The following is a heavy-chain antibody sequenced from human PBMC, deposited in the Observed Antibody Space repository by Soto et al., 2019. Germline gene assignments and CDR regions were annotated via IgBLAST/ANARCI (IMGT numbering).Heavy chain of an antibody. CDR1: GASISSSY. CDR2: IYHTGTT. CDR3: ARGGNRYSPTSSGVGGFDY. Sequence: SETLSLTCKVSGASISSSYWSWIRQPPGKGLEWIAHIYHTGTTNYNPSLKSRVTISLDTSKSQFSLNLTSLTTADTAVYFCARGGNRYSPTSSGVGGFDYWGQGTLVTVS. D-gene: IGHD5-12*01. J-gene: IGHJ4*02. V-gene: IGHV4-59*01.